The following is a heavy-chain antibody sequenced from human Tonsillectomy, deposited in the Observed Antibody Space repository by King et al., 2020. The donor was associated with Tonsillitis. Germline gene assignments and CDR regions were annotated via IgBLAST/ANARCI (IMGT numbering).Heavy chain of an antibody. CDR1: NGSISSGGYY. D-gene: IGHD6-13*01. CDR2: IYYSGST. Sequence: QLQESGPGLVKPSQTLSLTCTVSNGSISSGGYYWNWIRQHPGKGLEWIAYIYYSGSTSYNPSLKSRVTVSRDTSKSQFSLKLSSVTAADTAVYYCAISSSWFPRFYFWGQGTPVTVSS. J-gene: IGHJ4*02. V-gene: IGHV4-31*03. CDR3: AISSSWFPRFYF.